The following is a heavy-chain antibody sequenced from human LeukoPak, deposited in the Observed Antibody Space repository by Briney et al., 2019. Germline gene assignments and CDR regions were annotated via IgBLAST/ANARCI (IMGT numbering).Heavy chain of an antibody. Sequence: GASVKVSCKASGYTFTSYYMHWVRQAPGKGLEWMGGFDPENGETIYAQKFRGRVTVTGDTSTDTAYLELRSLRSEDTAVYYCASGFSSLITPFRYWGQGTQVTVSS. CDR3: ASGFSSLITPFRY. D-gene: IGHD4-23*01. CDR2: FDPENGET. CDR1: GYTFTSYY. V-gene: IGHV1-24*01. J-gene: IGHJ4*02.